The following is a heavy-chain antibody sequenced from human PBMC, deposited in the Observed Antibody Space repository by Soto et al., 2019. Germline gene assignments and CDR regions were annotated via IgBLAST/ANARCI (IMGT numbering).Heavy chain of an antibody. CDR1: GFIFGDYY. V-gene: IGHV3-11*01. Sequence: ESGGGLVKPGGSLRLSCAASGFIFGDYYMTWIRQAPGKGPECVSYISGDGSRLSYADSVKGRFTIARDNAQNSLYLQMNSLRAEDSAVYFFSGRVYRHAFDYFYYIDFWGGGTSGTVAS. CDR3: SGRVYRHAFDYFYYIDF. CDR2: ISGDGSRL. J-gene: IGHJ6*03. D-gene: IGHD5-18*01.